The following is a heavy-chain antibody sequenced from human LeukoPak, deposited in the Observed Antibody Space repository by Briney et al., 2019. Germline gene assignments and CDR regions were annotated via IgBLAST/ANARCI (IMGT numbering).Heavy chain of an antibody. V-gene: IGHV4-59*02. Sequence: SETLSLTCTVSGGSVSSYYWSWIRQPPGKGLEWIGYIYFSRSTNYNPSLKSRVTISIDTSKNQFSLKLSSVTAADMAVYYCASRGYRYGFGTFDYWGQGILVTVSS. D-gene: IGHD5-18*01. CDR2: IYFSRST. CDR1: GGSVSSYY. J-gene: IGHJ4*02. CDR3: ASRGYRYGFGTFDY.